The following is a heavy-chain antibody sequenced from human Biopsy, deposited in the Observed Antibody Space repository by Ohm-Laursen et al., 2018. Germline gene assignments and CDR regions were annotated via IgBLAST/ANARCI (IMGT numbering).Heavy chain of an antibody. Sequence: SLRLSCAASGFPFSDYYMRWIRQAPGKGLDWVSYISDGGTTIYYADSVKGRFTISRDNAKKSLYLQMNSLRAEDTAVYYCARDGAAGYGLDVWGQGTTVTVSS. V-gene: IGHV3-11*04. CDR3: ARDGAAGYGLDV. D-gene: IGHD6-25*01. CDR2: ISDGGTTI. CDR1: GFPFSDYY. J-gene: IGHJ6*02.